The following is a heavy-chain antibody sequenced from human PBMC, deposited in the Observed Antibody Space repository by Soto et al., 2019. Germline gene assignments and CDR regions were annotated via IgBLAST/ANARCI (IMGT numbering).Heavy chain of an antibody. Sequence: SGTLSLPFFSSGDSPRSGAYYWRWIRQRPGKGLEWMAYIYHSGDTHYNPSLRSRMTISLDTSKNQFSLNLNSVTAGDTAVYYCARAGRYGDSYLSGFNYWGQGALVTVSS. CDR2: IYHSGDT. D-gene: IGHD3-10*01. V-gene: IGHV4-31*03. CDR1: GDSPRSGAYY. J-gene: IGHJ4*02. CDR3: ARAGRYGDSYLSGFNY.